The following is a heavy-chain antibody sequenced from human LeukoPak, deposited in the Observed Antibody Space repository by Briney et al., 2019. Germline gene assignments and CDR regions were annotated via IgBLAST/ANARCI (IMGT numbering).Heavy chain of an antibody. V-gene: IGHV4-34*01. J-gene: IGHJ4*02. CDR1: GGSFSGYY. CDR2: INHSGST. D-gene: IGHD3-3*01. Sequence: SETLSLTCAVYGGSFSGYYWSWIRQPPGKGLEWIGEINHSGSTNYNPSLKSRVTISVDTSKNQFSLKLSSMTAADTAVYYCARQSPFDNFWSGPDFDYWGQGTLVTVSP. CDR3: ARQSPFDNFWSGPDFDY.